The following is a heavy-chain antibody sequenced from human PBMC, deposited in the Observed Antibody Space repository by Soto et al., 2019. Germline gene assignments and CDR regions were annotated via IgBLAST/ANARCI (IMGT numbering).Heavy chain of an antibody. J-gene: IGHJ4*02. CDR1: GGTFSNYA. CDR2: IIPVFGKA. CDR3: ARDSDSGVVTPVSSLKY. V-gene: IGHV1-69*13. Sequence: SVKVSCKSSGGTFSNYAISWVRQAPGQGLEWMGSIIPVFGKANYAQKFQDRVTIIADEYAKTAYLEISSLRSEDTAVYYCARDSDSGVVTPVSSLKYWGKGTLVTVSS. D-gene: IGHD2-21*02.